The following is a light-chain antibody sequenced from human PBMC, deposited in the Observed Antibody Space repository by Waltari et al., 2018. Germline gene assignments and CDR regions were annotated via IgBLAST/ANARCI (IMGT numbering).Light chain of an antibody. CDR1: RSVNSN. V-gene: IGKV3-15*01. CDR3: QQYNNWPLT. J-gene: IGKJ4*01. CDR2: GAS. Sequence: EVVLTQSPDTLSVSPGERPTLSCRTSRSVNSNLAWYQHKPGQAPRLLMYGASTRPTGIPARFSGSESGTEFTLTITSLQSEDFAVYYCQQYNNWPLTFGGGTKVEI.